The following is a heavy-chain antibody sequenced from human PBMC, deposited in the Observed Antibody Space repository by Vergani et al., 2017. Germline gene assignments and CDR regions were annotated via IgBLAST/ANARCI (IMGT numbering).Heavy chain of an antibody. J-gene: IGHJ2*01. D-gene: IGHD3-10*01. CDR3: ASGKYYSGSTSHFRGRYFDV. Sequence: QMQLQESGPGLVKASETLSLTCTVSGDSIISRSYYWGWIRQPPGKGLDWIGSIYNSGNGDSSSSLKSRVTISADTSKNQFSLRLTSVTAADTAVYYCASGKYYSGSTSHFRGRYFDVWGRGTLVTVPS. CDR1: GDSIISRSYY. V-gene: IGHV4-39*01. CDR2: IYNSGNG.